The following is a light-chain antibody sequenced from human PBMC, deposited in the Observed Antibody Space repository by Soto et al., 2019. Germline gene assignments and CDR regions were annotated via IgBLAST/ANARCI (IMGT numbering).Light chain of an antibody. Sequence: DIPMTQSTSSLFASNGDSATITCRASQSVGEHLNWYQQKNGKAPKFLIYGASTLQSGVPSRFSGSGSGTDFTLTISSLQPEDFETDCSQQGYTLRITFGQGARLEIK. CDR1: QSVGEH. J-gene: IGKJ5*01. V-gene: IGKV1-39*01. CDR2: GAS. CDR3: QQGYTLRIT.